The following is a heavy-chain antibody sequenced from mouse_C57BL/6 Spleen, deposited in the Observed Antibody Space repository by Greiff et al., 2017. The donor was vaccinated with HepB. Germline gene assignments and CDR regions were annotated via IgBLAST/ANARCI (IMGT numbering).Heavy chain of an antibody. CDR1: GYTFTSYW. J-gene: IGHJ2*01. Sequence: VQLQQSGAELVKPGASVKLSCKASGYTFTSYWMHWVKQRPGRGLEWIGRIDPNSGGTKYNEKFKSKATLTVDKPSSTAYMQLSSLTSEDSAVYYCAREELTSYYGSSGDFDYWGQGTTLTVSS. V-gene: IGHV1-72*01. CDR2: IDPNSGGT. CDR3: AREELTSYYGSSGDFDY. D-gene: IGHD1-1*01.